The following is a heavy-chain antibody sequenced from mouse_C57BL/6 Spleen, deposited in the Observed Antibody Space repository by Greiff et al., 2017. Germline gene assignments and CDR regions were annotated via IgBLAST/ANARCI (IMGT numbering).Heavy chain of an antibody. J-gene: IGHJ2*01. CDR1: GISITTGNYR. CDR2: IYYSGTI. D-gene: IGHD5-1*01. CDR3: ARGGYLQYDYFDY. V-gene: IGHV3-5*01. Sequence: VQLKESGPGLVKPSQTVFLTCTVTGISITTGNYRWSWLRQFPGNKMEWIGYIYYSGTINYNPSLTSRTTITRDTPKNQFFLEMNSLTSEDTATYYCARGGYLQYDYFDYWGQGTTLTVSS.